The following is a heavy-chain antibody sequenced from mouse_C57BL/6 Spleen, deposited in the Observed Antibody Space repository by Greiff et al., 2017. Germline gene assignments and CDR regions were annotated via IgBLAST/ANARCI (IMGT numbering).Heavy chain of an antibody. CDR2: INPYNGGT. J-gene: IGHJ4*01. V-gene: IGHV1-19*01. CDR3: ARRTTVVGDYAMDY. D-gene: IGHD1-1*01. Sequence: VQLQQSGPVLVKPGASVKMSCKASGYTFTDYYMTWVKQSHGKSLEWIGVINPYNGGTSYNQKFKGKATLAVYKSSSTAYMELNSLTSEDSAVYYCARRTTVVGDYAMDYWGQGTSGTVSS. CDR1: GYTFTDYY.